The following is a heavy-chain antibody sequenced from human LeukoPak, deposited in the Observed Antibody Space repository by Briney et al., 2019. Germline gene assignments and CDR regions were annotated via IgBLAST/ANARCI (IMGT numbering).Heavy chain of an antibody. V-gene: IGHV3-23*01. CDR1: GFTFSSYG. CDR2: ISGSGGSR. J-gene: IGHJ4*02. D-gene: IGHD3-10*01. CDR3: AKDGIERVIMYYFDY. Sequence: PGGSLRLSCAASGFTFSSYGMSWVRQAPGKGLEWVSAISGSGGSRDYADSVKGRLTISRDNSKNTLYLQMNSLGAEDTAVYYCAKDGIERVIMYYFDYWGQGSLVTVSS.